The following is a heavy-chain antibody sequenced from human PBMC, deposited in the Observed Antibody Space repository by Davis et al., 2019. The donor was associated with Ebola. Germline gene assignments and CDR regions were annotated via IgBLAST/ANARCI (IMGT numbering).Heavy chain of an antibody. CDR1: VGSFSSHP. J-gene: IGHJ4*02. CDR3: ARDFDGGNYYFDY. D-gene: IGHD3-9*01. CDR2: IIPIFDTP. V-gene: IGHV1-69*13. Sequence: SVKVSCKTSVGSFSSHPISWVRQAPRQGLEWMGGIIPIFDTPHYAQKFQGRITITADASTSTAYMELSSLRSEDTATYFCARDFDGGNYYFDYWGPGTPVTVSS.